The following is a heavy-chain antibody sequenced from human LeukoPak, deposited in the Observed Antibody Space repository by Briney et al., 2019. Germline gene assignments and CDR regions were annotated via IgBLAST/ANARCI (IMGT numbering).Heavy chain of an antibody. J-gene: IGHJ4*02. CDR1: GYTFTGYY. CDR3: ARDLAYNWKAENQVDY. CDR2: INPNSGGT. V-gene: IGHV1-2*02. Sequence: ASVKVSCKASGYTFTGYYMHWVRQAPGQGLEWMGWINPNSGGTNYAQKFQGRVTMTRDTSISTAYMELSRLRSDDTAVYYCARDLAYNWKAENQVDYWGQGTLVTVSS. D-gene: IGHD1-20*01.